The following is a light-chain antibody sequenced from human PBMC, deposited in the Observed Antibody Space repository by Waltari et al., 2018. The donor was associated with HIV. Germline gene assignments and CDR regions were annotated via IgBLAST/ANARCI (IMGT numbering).Light chain of an antibody. CDR2: GAY. J-gene: IGKJ4*01. Sequence: DIQMTQLPSSLSASVGDRVTISCRATQDIGNSVSWYQQRPGKVPKLLVYGAYIRQRVVASRIAVSGSGTEVSLTISSLQPEDFATYFCRHYFSDPFTFGGGTKVEI. CDR3: RHYFSDPFT. CDR1: QDIGNS. V-gene: IGKV1-NL1*01.